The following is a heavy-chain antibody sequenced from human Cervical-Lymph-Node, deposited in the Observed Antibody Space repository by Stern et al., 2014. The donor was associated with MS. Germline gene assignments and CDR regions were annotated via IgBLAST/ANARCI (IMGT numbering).Heavy chain of an antibody. CDR1: GYTLTIFY. CDR2: NSPRGITT. D-gene: IGHD1-26*01. Sequence: QAQLVQSGAEVKKPGAPVKVSCKASGYTLTIFYVHWVRQAPGQGLEWMGINSPRGITTACAQKFQGRVTMTRDMSTSTVYMELSSLRSEDTAVYYCASGGEVDGGDVWGQGTTVTVFS. J-gene: IGHJ6*02. V-gene: IGHV1-46*01. CDR3: ASGGEVDGGDV.